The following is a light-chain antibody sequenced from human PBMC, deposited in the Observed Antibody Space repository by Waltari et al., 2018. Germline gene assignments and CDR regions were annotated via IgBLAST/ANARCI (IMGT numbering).Light chain of an antibody. J-gene: IGLJ3*02. Sequence: QSALTQPASVSGSPGQSITISCTGSSSDVGSSNLVSWSLQHPGKAPKLIIYEVSKRPPGVSHRFSGSKSGNTASLAISGLRSEDEADYYCAAWDDSLSGWVFGGGTKLTVL. V-gene: IGLV2-14*02. CDR2: EVS. CDR3: AAWDDSLSGWV. CDR1: SSDVGSSNL.